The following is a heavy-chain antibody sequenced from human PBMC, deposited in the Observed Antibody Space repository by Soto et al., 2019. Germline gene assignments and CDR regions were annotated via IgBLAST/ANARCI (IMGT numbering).Heavy chain of an antibody. CDR3: ARASTDSSGYYAPFAY. V-gene: IGHV3-23*01. Sequence: GGSLSLSCAASGFTFSSYAMSWVRQAPGKGLEWVSAISGSGGSTYYADSVKGRFTISRDNAKNSLYLQMNSLRAEDTAVYYCARASTDSSGYYAPFAYWGHGTLVTVSS. D-gene: IGHD3-22*01. CDR2: ISGSGGST. J-gene: IGHJ4*01. CDR1: GFTFSSYA.